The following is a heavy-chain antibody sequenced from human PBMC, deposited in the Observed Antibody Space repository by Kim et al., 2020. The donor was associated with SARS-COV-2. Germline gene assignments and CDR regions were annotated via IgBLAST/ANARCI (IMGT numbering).Heavy chain of an antibody. CDR1: GYSFNSYW. CDR3: AGIASAGTIDDAFDI. J-gene: IGHJ3*02. CDR2: IYPGDSDA. Sequence: GESLKISCKGSGYSFNSYWIGWVRQMPGKGLECMGIIYPGDSDARYSPSFQGQVTFSVDKSFSTAYLQWNSLKASDTAMYYCAGIASAGTIDDAFDIWGQGTMVTVSS. D-gene: IGHD6-13*01. V-gene: IGHV5-51*01.